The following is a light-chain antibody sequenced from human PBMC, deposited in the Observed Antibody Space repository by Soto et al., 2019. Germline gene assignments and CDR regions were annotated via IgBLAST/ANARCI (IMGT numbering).Light chain of an antibody. Sequence: DIQMTQSPSTLSASVGDRVTITCRASQSITIWLAWYQQKPGKAPKLLIFDASSLESGVPSRFSGSGSGTEFTLTISSLQPDDFATYYCQHYNSYSWTFGQGTKVEIK. J-gene: IGKJ1*01. CDR3: QHYNSYSWT. CDR2: DAS. CDR1: QSITIW. V-gene: IGKV1-5*01.